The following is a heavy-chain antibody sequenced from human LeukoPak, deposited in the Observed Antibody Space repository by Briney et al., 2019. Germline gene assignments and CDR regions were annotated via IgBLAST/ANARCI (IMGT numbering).Heavy chain of an antibody. V-gene: IGHV4-39*07. CDR2: IYYSGST. D-gene: IGHD2-2*01. J-gene: IGHJ4*02. Sequence: SETLSLTCTVSGGSISSSSYYWGWIRQPPGKGLEWIGSIYYSGSTYYNPSLKSRVTISVDTSKNQFSLKLSSVTAADTAVYYCARTSSVCSSASCYATFDYWGQGTLVTVSS. CDR1: GGSISSSSYY. CDR3: ARTSSVCSSASCYATFDY.